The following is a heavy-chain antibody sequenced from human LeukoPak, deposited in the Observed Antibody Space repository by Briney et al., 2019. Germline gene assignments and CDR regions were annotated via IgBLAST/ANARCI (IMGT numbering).Heavy chain of an antibody. CDR1: GSLFTSYW. CDR3: ARSDSSSWYSDY. Sequence: GASLQISCKGSGSLFTSYWIGWVRQLPGKGLEWMGIIYPGDSDTRYSPSFQGQVTISADKSISTAYLQWSSLKASDTAMYYCARSDSSSWYSDYWGQGTLVTVSS. V-gene: IGHV5-51*01. J-gene: IGHJ4*02. D-gene: IGHD6-13*01. CDR2: IYPGDSDT.